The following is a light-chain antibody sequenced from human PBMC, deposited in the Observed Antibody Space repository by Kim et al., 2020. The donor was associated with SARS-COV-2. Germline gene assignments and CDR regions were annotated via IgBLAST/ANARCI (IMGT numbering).Light chain of an antibody. CDR1: SGDIGSFKY. CDR3: SSYSSSSASYV. CDR2: DVT. Sequence: QSFTISCTGTSGDIGSFKYVSWYQQYPGKAPKLMIYDVTKRPSGVANRFSGSKSGNTASLTISGLQAGDEADYYCSSYSSSSASYVFGTGTKVTVL. J-gene: IGLJ1*01. V-gene: IGLV2-14*04.